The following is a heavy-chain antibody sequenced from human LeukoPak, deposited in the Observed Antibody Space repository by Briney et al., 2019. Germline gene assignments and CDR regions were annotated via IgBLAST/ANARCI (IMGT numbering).Heavy chain of an antibody. J-gene: IGHJ6*03. Sequence: SVKVSCKASGGTFSSYAISWVRQAPGQGLEWMGGIIPIFGTANYAQKFQGRVTITTDESTSTAYMELSSLRSEDTAVYYCASKRTSPQTGSYYYYYMDVWGKGTTVTVSS. CDR2: IIPIFGTA. CDR1: GGTFSSYA. CDR3: ASKRTSPQTGSYYYYYMDV. V-gene: IGHV1-69*05. D-gene: IGHD2-2*01.